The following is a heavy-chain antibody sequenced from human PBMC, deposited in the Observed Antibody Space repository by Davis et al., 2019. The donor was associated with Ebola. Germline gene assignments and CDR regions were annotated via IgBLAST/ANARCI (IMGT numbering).Heavy chain of an antibody. V-gene: IGHV5-10-1*01. CDR3: ARRYSSSWYTLRDWFDP. CDR2: IDPSDSYT. Sequence: KVSCKGSGYSSTSYCISWLRQMPGKGLEGRGRIDPSDSYTNYSPSFQGHVTISADKSISTAYLQWSSLKASYTAMYYCARRYSSSWYTLRDWFDPWGQGTLVTVSS. J-gene: IGHJ5*02. CDR1: GYSSTSYC. D-gene: IGHD6-13*01.